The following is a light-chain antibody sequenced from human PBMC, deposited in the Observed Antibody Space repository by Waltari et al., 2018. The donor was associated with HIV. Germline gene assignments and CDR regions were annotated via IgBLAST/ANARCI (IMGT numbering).Light chain of an antibody. CDR3: ATWDDSLNGPV. CDR2: TTN. V-gene: IGLV1-44*01. J-gene: IGLJ3*02. Sequence: QSVLTQPPSASGTPGQRVTISCSGSIPTLGRNTVNRYQQLPGTAPKLLIYTTNQRPSGVPDRFSGSKSGASASLAISGLQSDDEADYYCATWDDSLNGPVFGGGTKLTVL. CDR1: IPTLGRNT.